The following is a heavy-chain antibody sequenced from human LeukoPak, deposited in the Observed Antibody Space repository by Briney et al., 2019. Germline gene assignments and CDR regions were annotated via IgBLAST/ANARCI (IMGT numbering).Heavy chain of an antibody. D-gene: IGHD2-2*02. CDR3: ARQEQQLIYDWFDP. CDR2: IYYSGST. CDR1: GGSISSYY. Sequence: PSETLSLNCTVSGGSISSYYWRWIRQAPGKGLEWCGYIYYSGSTNYNPSLKSRVTISVDTSKNQFSLKLSSVTAADTAVYYCARQEQQLIYDWFDPWGQGTLVTVSS. V-gene: IGHV4-59*01. J-gene: IGHJ5*02.